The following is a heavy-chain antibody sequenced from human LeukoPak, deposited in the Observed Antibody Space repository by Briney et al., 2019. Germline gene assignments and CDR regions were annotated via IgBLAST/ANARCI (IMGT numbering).Heavy chain of an antibody. D-gene: IGHD6-13*01. V-gene: IGHV3-23*01. CDR1: GFTFGSSA. CDR2: FSRSGPDT. CDR3: AKGSLGSWYYFDY. J-gene: IGHJ4*02. Sequence: GGSLRLSCAASGFTFGSSAMSWVRQAPGKGPEGVSTFSRSGPDTYYADSVKGRFTIFRDNSKNTLYLQMNSLRAEDTAVYYCAKGSLGSWYYFDYWGQGTLVTVSS.